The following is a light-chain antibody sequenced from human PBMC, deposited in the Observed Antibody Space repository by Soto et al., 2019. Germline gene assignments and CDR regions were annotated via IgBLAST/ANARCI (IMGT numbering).Light chain of an antibody. CDR1: QNINTY. Sequence: DIQMTQSPYSLSAAVGDRVTIACRASQNINTYLNWYQQKPGKAPKLLIFDAASLQSGVPSRFSGGGYRTDFTLTITSLQPEDFATYYCQQTSSAPFTFGPGTKVDIK. CDR3: QQTSSAPFT. V-gene: IGKV1-39*01. CDR2: DAA. J-gene: IGKJ3*01.